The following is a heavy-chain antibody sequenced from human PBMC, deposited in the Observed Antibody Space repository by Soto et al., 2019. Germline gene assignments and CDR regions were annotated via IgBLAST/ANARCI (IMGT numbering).Heavy chain of an antibody. CDR2: IYYSGST. V-gene: IGHV4-59*01. J-gene: IGHJ6*03. CDR1: GGSISSYY. D-gene: IGHD2-15*01. CDR3: ARGGRDCSGGSCYPYYYYMDV. Sequence: QVQLQESGPGLVKPSETLSLTCTVSGGSISSYYWSWIRQPPGKGLEWIGYIYYSGSTDYNPSLKGRVTISVDTSKNQFSLKLSSVTAADTAVYYCARGGRDCSGGSCYPYYYYMDVWGKGTTVTVSS.